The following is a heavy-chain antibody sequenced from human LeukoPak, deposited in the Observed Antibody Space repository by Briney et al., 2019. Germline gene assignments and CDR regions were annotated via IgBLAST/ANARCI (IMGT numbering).Heavy chain of an antibody. D-gene: IGHD6-19*01. CDR3: ARDNSSGWYKNGWYFDL. J-gene: IGHJ2*01. V-gene: IGHV4-30-4*08. CDR2: SYYSGST. CDR1: GGSISSGDYY. Sequence: SQTLSLTCTVSGGSISSGDYYWSWIRQPPGKGLEWIGYSYYSGSTYYNPSLKRRVTISVDTSKNQFSLKLSSVTAADTAVYYCARDNSSGWYKNGWYFDLWGRGTLVTVSS.